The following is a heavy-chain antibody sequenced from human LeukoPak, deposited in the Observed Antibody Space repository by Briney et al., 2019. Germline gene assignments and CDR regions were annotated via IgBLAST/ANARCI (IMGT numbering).Heavy chain of an antibody. D-gene: IGHD6-19*01. V-gene: IGHV4-59*01. CDR1: GGSISSYY. Sequence: SSETLSLTCTVPGGSISSYYWSWIRQPPGKGLEWIGYIYYSGSTNYNPSLKSRVTISVDTSKNQFSLKLSSVTAADTAVYYCARGSSGWYRAPYYYVDVWGKGTTVTVSS. CDR2: IYYSGST. J-gene: IGHJ6*03. CDR3: ARGSSGWYRAPYYYVDV.